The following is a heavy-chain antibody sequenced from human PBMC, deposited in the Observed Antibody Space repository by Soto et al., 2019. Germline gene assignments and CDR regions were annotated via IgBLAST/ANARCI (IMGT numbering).Heavy chain of an antibody. D-gene: IGHD1-1*01. Sequence: ASVKVSCKASGYSFSSYGITWVRQAPGQGLEWMGWISSSTHETNYAQKFQGRVTVTTDTSTSTAYMELSSLKSEDTAVYYCAIPGERQHDYGMDVWGQGTTVTVSS. V-gene: IGHV1-18*01. CDR3: AIPGERQHDYGMDV. J-gene: IGHJ6*02. CDR1: GYSFSSYG. CDR2: ISSSTHET.